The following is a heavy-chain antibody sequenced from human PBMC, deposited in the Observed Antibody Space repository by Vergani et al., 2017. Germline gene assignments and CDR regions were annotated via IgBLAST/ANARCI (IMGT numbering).Heavy chain of an antibody. V-gene: IGHV3-30*02. CDR3: ARDEKRGDYASDLPY. J-gene: IGHJ4*02. CDR1: GFTFSDYG. Sequence: QVHLVESGGGVVQPGGSLRLSCAASGFTFSDYGVHWVRQAPGKGLEWVAFIRIDGSEQYYADSVKGRFTVSRDNSKYTLYLQIHSLRPEDTALYYCARDEKRGDYASDLPYWGQGTLVTVSS. D-gene: IGHD2-21*01. CDR2: IRIDGSEQ.